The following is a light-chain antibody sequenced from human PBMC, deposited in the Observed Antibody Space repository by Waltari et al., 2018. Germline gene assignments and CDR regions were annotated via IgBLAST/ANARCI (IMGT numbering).Light chain of an antibody. CDR1: QIIFRA. J-gene: IGKJ1*01. Sequence: EIMLTQSPGTLSLSPGDRATLSCRASQIIFRALAWYQQKPGQAPRLLIYDVSTRASGIPDRFSGSGSGTDFSLTISRLEPEDFAVYYCQHYVRLPVTFGQGTKLEFK. CDR3: QHYVRLPVT. CDR2: DVS. V-gene: IGKV3-20*01.